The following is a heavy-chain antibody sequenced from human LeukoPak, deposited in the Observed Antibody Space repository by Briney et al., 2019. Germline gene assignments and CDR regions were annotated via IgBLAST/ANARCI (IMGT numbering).Heavy chain of an antibody. CDR1: GFTFSSYW. CDR3: ARFSSGWFGDDAFDI. V-gene: IGHV3-74*01. D-gene: IGHD6-19*01. J-gene: IGHJ3*02. CDR2: INSDGRST. Sequence: PGGSLRLSCAASGFTFSSYWMHWVRQAPGKGLVWVSRINSDGRSTNYADSVKGRFTISRDNAKNTLYMQMNRLRAEDTAVYDCARFSSGWFGDDAFDIWGQGTMVTVSS.